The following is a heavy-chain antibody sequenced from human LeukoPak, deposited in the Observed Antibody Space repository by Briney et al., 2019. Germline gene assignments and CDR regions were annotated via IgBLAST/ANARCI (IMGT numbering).Heavy chain of an antibody. Sequence: GGSLRLSCAASGFTFSSYSMNWVRQAPGKGLEWVSSISSSSSYIYYADSVKGRFTISRDNAKNSLYLQMNSLRAEDTAVYYCARPSMEGYYFDYWGQGTLVTVSS. V-gene: IGHV3-21*01. CDR3: ARPSMEGYYFDY. CDR1: GFTFSSYS. J-gene: IGHJ4*02. D-gene: IGHD2/OR15-2a*01. CDR2: ISSSSSYI.